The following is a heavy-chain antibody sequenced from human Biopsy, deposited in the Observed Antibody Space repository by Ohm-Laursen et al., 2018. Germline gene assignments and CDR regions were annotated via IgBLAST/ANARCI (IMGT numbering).Heavy chain of an antibody. Sequence: GTLSLTRTVSVDSISSYYWSWIRQPPGKGLQWIGYVYYTGSTDYNPSLQSRVTISVDTSKNHFSLRLRSVTPADTAIYYCARDRGYYSDRTVPGYFDLWGRGTLVTVSS. CDR2: VYYTGST. CDR1: VDSISSYY. V-gene: IGHV4-59*01. CDR3: ARDRGYYSDRTVPGYFDL. J-gene: IGHJ2*01. D-gene: IGHD3-22*01.